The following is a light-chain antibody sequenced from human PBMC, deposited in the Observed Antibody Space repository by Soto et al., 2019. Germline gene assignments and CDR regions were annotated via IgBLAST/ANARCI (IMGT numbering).Light chain of an antibody. Sequence: QMSQSPSTLSGSVGDRVAITCRASQTISSWLAWYQQKPGKAPKLLIYAASNLQSGVPSRFSGSGSGTDFTLTISSLQPEDFATYFCQQSYSTPPWTFGQGTKVDIK. CDR2: AAS. V-gene: IGKV1-39*01. CDR1: QTISSW. J-gene: IGKJ1*01. CDR3: QQSYSTPPWT.